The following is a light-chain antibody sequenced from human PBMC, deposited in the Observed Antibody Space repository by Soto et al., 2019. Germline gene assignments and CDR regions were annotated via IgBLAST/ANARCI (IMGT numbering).Light chain of an antibody. CDR1: QSISSW. CDR2: DAS. Sequence: DIPMTQSPSTLSASVGDRVTITCRASQSISSWLAWYQQKPGKAPKLLIYDASSLESGVPSRFSGSGSGTEFTLTISSLQPDDFATYYCQQYNSYSPDWTFGQGTKVEIK. J-gene: IGKJ1*01. V-gene: IGKV1-5*01. CDR3: QQYNSYSPDWT.